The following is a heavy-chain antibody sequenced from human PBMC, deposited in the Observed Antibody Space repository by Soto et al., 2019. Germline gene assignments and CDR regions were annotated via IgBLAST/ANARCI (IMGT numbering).Heavy chain of an antibody. D-gene: IGHD6-13*01. CDR2: IYYSGST. CDR1: GGSISSYY. CDR3: ARGESSKGVAAAGSFSN. Sequence: NPSETLSLTCTVSGGSISSYYWSWIRQPPGKGLEWIGYIYYSGSTNYNPSLKSRVTISVDTSKNQFSLKLSSVTAADTAVYYCARGESSKGVAAAGSFSNWGQGTLVTVSS. V-gene: IGHV4-59*01. J-gene: IGHJ4*02.